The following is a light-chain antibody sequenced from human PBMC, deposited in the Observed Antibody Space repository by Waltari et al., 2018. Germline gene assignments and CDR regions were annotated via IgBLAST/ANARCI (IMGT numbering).Light chain of an antibody. J-gene: IGKJ3*01. CDR1: QSLLHSDGKTY. V-gene: IGKV2D-29*02. Sequence: DIVMTQTPLSLSVTPGQPASISCKSSQSLLHSDGKTYLYWYLPKPGQSPQLLIHEVSNRFSGVPDRFSGSGSGTDFTLKISRVEAEDVGVYYCMQSIQLPLAFGPGTKVDIK. CDR2: EVS. CDR3: MQSIQLPLA.